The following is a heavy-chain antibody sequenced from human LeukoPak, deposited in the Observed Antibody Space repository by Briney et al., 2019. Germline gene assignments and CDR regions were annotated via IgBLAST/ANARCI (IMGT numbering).Heavy chain of an antibody. J-gene: IGHJ6*03. Sequence: ASVKVSCKASGYTFTSYYMHWVRQAPGQGLEWMGIINPSGGSTSYAQKFQGRVTMTRDTSTSTVYMEPSSLRSEGTAVYYCARDRMVGSYYYYYMDVWGKGTTVTVSS. CDR3: ARDRMVGSYYYYYMDV. D-gene: IGHD2-15*01. CDR2: INPSGGST. CDR1: GYTFTSYY. V-gene: IGHV1-46*01.